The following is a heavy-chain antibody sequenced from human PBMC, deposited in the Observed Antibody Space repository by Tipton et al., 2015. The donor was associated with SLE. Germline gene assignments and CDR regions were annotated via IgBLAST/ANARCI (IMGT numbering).Heavy chain of an antibody. J-gene: IGHJ4*02. CDR3: AADVTSGSYRFDY. CDR2: IYTSGST. V-gene: IGHV4-4*08. Sequence: TLSLTCTVSGASIRSYYWSWVRQPPGQGLEWVGYIYTSGSTTYNPSPKSRVTISVDTSKNQFSLKLNSVTAADTAVYFCAADVTSGSYRFDYWGQGTLVTVSS. CDR1: GASIRSYY. D-gene: IGHD1-26*01.